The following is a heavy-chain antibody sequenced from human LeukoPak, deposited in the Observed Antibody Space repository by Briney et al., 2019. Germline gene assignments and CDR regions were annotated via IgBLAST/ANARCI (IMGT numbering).Heavy chain of an antibody. D-gene: IGHD3-22*01. CDR3: ATDYHLSSPDYDSSGSTFRN. J-gene: IGHJ4*02. CDR1: GYTPTELS. CDR2: FDPEDGET. Sequence: ASVKVSCKVSGYTPTELSMHWVRQAPGKGLEWMGGFDPEDGETIYAQKFQGRVTMTEDTSTDTAYMELGSLRSEDTAVYYCATDYHLSSPDYDSSGSTFRNWGQGTLVTVSS. V-gene: IGHV1-24*01.